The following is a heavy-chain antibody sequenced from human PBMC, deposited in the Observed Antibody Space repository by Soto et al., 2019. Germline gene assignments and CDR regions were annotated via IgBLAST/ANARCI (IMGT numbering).Heavy chain of an antibody. V-gene: IGHV3-53*01. J-gene: IGHJ6*02. CDR1: GFTVSSNY. Sequence: GGSLRLSCAASGFTVSSNYMSWVRQAPGKGLEWVSVIYSGGSTYYADSLRGRFTITRDNSKKTLYLQMNSLRAEDTAVYYCARWLVPGTYYYYGTDVWGQGTTVTVSS. CDR2: IYSGGST. CDR3: ARWLVPGTYYYYGTDV. D-gene: IGHD6-19*01.